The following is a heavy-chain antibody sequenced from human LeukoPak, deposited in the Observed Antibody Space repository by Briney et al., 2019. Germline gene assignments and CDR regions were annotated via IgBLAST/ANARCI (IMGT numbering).Heavy chain of an antibody. Sequence: GGSLRLSCAASGFNFSNYAMDWVRQAPGKGLEWVSTIIGRGDSAYYADSVKGRFTISRDNPKKSLHLQMDSLRVEDTALYYCVKDITSGSHEVGFDYWGQGTLVTVSS. V-gene: IGHV3-23*01. CDR3: VKDITSGSHEVGFDY. CDR1: GFNFSNYA. CDR2: IIGRGDSA. J-gene: IGHJ4*02. D-gene: IGHD2-2*01.